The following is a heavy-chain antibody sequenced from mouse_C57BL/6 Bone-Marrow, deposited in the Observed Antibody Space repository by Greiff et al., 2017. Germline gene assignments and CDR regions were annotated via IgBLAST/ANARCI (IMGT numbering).Heavy chain of an antibody. CDR1: GYTFTDYE. CDR2: IDPETGGT. CDR3: TRYDYDGYFDV. V-gene: IGHV1-15*01. D-gene: IGHD2-4*01. J-gene: IGHJ1*03. Sequence: VQRVESGAELVRPGASVTLSCKASGYTFTDYEMHWVKQTPVHGLEWIGAIDPETGGTAYNQKFKGKAILTADKSSSTAYMELRSLTSEDSAVYYCTRYDYDGYFDVWGTGTTVTVSS.